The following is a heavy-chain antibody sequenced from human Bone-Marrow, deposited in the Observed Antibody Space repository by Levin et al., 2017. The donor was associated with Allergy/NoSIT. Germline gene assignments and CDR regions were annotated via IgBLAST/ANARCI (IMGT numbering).Heavy chain of an antibody. CDR3: AKDFDYGDYEFDNSYGMDV. J-gene: IGHJ6*02. Sequence: GGSLRLSCAASGFTFSSFGIHWVRQAPGKGLEWVALISSDGTKKYYADSVKGRFTVSRDKSKNRVYVQMNSLRAEDTAVYYCAKDFDYGDYEFDNSYGMDVWGQGTTVTVSS. CDR2: ISSDGTKK. V-gene: IGHV3-30*18. D-gene: IGHD4-17*01. CDR1: GFTFSSFG.